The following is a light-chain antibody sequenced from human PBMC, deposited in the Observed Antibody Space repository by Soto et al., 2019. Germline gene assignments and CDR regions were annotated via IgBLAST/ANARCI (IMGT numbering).Light chain of an antibody. J-gene: IGKJ4*01. CDR3: QQLSRYPLT. CDR2: SAS. Sequence: DIQLTQSPSVLSASVGDTVSITCRASQALSNYLAWYQQKPGKAPDLLIYSASTLQSGVPSRFSGSGSETEFSLTITALQHEDFATYYCQQLSRYPLTFGGGTKVDIK. CDR1: QALSNY. V-gene: IGKV1-9*01.